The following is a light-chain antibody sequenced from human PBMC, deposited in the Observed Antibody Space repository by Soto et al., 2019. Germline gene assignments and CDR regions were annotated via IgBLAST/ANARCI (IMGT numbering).Light chain of an antibody. CDR2: AAS. J-gene: IGKJ5*01. V-gene: IGKV3-20*01. Sequence: EIVLTQSPGTLSLSPGERATLSCRASQSVSNTYLAWYQQKPGQAPRLLIFAASSRANGIPDRFSGSGSGTDFTLAISRLEPEDCAVYYCQHYGTSPPITFGQGTRLEIK. CDR3: QHYGTSPPIT. CDR1: QSVSNTY.